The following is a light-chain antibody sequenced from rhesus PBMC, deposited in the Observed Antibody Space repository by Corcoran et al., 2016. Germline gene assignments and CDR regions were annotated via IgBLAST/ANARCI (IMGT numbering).Light chain of an antibody. CDR2: QVS. CDR1: QGLVFGDGNTY. CDR3: GQGTKVPYS. J-gene: IGKJ2*01. Sequence: DVVMTQSPLSLSITPGQPASISCRSSQGLVFGDGNTYLSWYPHKAGQPPRRLIYQVSRRDSGVPDRFSGSGAGTDFTLKISRVEAEDVGIYYCGQGTKVPYSFGQGTKVEIK. V-gene: IGKV2-62*02.